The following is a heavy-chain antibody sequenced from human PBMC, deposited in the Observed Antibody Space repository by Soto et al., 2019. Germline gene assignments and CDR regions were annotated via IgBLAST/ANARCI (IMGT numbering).Heavy chain of an antibody. V-gene: IGHV3-48*02. CDR2: ISASSSSI. CDR1: GFTYGNCS. D-gene: IGHD3-3*01. J-gene: IGHJ4*02. Sequence: PXGCLRLPCAASGFTYGNCSMNWVRQAPEKGLEWVAYISASSSSIYYADSVKGRFTISRDNDKNSLYLQMNSLRDEDTAVYYCTRDFTWSEVYWGQGVQVTVSS. CDR3: TRDFTWSEVY.